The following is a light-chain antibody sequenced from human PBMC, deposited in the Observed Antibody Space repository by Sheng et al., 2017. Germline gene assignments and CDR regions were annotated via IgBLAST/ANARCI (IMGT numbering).Light chain of an antibody. CDR2: SNN. CDR1: RSNIGGNT. CDR3: AAWDDRLNDYV. J-gene: IGLJ1*01. V-gene: IGLV1-44*01. Sequence: QSVLTQPPSVSGTPDKGSTISCSGGRSNIGGNTVNWYLRLPGTAPKLLIYSNNQRPSRGPVDRFSASKSGTSASLAVSGLQSEDEADYYCAAWDDRLNDYVFGAGTKVTVL.